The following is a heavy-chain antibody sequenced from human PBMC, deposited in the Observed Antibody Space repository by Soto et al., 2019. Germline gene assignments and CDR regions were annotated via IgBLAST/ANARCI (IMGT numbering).Heavy chain of an antibody. CDR1: GFTFSSYA. D-gene: IGHD1-7*01. CDR3: ARGMAALRTFDY. CDR2: ISGSGGST. Sequence: GGSLRLSCAASGFTFSSYAMSWVRQAPGKGLEWVSAISGSGGSTYYADSVKGRFTISRDNSKNTLYLQMNSLRAEDTAVYYCARGMAALRTFDYWGQGTLVTVSS. V-gene: IGHV3-23*01. J-gene: IGHJ4*02.